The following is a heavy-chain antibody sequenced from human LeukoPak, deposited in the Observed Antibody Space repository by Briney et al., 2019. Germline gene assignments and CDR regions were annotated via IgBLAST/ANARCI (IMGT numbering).Heavy chain of an antibody. CDR2: IRYDGRNK. J-gene: IGHJ3*02. CDR3: ARDQSRNTNAFDM. Sequence: GGSLRLSCAAAGFTFSSYGMHWVRQAPDKGLEWVAFIRYDGRNKYYADAVKGRFSISRDNAKNTLYLQMNSLRAEDTAVYYCARDQSRNTNAFDMWGQGTMVTVSS. V-gene: IGHV3-30*02. CDR1: GFTFSSYG. D-gene: IGHD1/OR15-1a*01.